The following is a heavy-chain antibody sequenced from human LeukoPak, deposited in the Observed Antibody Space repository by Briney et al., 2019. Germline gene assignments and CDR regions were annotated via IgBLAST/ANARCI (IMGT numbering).Heavy chain of an antibody. Sequence: SETLSLTCAVYGGSFSGYYWSWIRQPPGKGLEWIGEIDHSGSTNYNPSLKSRVTISVDTSKNQFSLKLSSVTAADTAVYYCARVLRSYYYGSGSLGDWFDPWGQGTLVTVSS. CDR1: GGSFSGYY. CDR3: ARVLRSYYYGSGSLGDWFDP. CDR2: IDHSGST. V-gene: IGHV4-34*01. J-gene: IGHJ5*02. D-gene: IGHD3-10*01.